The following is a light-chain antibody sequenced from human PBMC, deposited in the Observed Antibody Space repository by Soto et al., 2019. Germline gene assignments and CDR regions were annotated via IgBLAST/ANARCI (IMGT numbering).Light chain of an antibody. CDR2: GAS. Sequence: EIALTQSPGTLSLSPGERATLSCRASQSVTSNYLAWYQQKPGQAPRLLLFGASIRDTGIPVRFSGSGSGTDFTLTITRLEPEDFAVYYCHQYGSSPGTFGQGTKVEGK. V-gene: IGKV3-20*01. CDR1: QSVTSNY. J-gene: IGKJ1*01. CDR3: HQYGSSPGT.